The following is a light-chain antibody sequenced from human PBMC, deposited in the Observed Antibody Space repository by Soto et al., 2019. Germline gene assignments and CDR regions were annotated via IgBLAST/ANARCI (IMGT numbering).Light chain of an antibody. CDR3: QHYGSSPYT. V-gene: IGKV3-11*01. CDR2: DAS. J-gene: IGKJ2*01. CDR1: QSVSSY. Sequence: EIVLTQSPATLSLSPGERATLSCRASQSVSSYLLWYQQKPGQAPRLLIYDASNRATGIPARFSGSGSETDFTLTISSLEHEDFAVYYCQHYGSSPYTFGQGTKLEIK.